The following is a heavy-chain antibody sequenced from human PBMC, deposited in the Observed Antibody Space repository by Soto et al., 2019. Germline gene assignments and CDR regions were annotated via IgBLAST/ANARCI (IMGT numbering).Heavy chain of an antibody. D-gene: IGHD2-15*01. CDR2: ISWNSGSI. CDR3: AKDGYCSCGSCYTQSGAFDI. J-gene: IGHJ3*02. Sequence: EVQLVESGGGLVQPGRSLRLSCAASGFTFDDYAMHWVRQAPGKGLEWVSGISWNSGSIGYADSVKGRFTISRDNAKNSLYLQMNSLRAEDTALYYCAKDGYCSCGSCYTQSGAFDIWCQETMVTFSS. CDR1: GFTFDDYA. V-gene: IGHV3-9*01.